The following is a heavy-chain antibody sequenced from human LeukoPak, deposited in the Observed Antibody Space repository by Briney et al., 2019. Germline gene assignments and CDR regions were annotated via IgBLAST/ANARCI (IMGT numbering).Heavy chain of an antibody. V-gene: IGHV1-8*01. D-gene: IGHD3-10*01. CDR3: ARGLRSRGGL. J-gene: IGHJ4*02. CDR2: MNPNSVNT. Sequence: ASVKVSCKASGYTFTSYDINWVRQATGQGLEWMGWMNPNSVNTGYAQKFQGRVTMTRNTSISTAYMELSSLRSEDTAMYYCARGLRSRGGLWGQGTLVTVSS. CDR1: GYTFTSYD.